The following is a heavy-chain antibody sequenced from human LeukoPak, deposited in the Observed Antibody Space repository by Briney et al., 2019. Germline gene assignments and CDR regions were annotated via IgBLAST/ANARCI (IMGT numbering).Heavy chain of an antibody. CDR2: INGNGDST. CDR3: ARIGGENFYDL. Sequence: GGSLSLSCAASGFTFSGFSMHWVRQAPGKGLEYVSAINGNGDSTFYADSVKGRFTISRDNSKNTVYLQLGSLRGEDMALYFCARIGGENFYDLWGQGTLVTVSS. CDR1: GFTFSGFS. J-gene: IGHJ5*02. V-gene: IGHV3-64*02. D-gene: IGHD2/OR15-2a*01.